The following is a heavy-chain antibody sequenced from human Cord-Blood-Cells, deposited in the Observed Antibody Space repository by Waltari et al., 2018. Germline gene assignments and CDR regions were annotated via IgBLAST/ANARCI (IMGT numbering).Heavy chain of an antibody. CDR2: ISWNSGSI. Sequence: EVQLVESGGGLVQHGRSLRLSCAASAFTFDDYAMHWVRPAPGKGLEWVSGISWNSGSIGYADSVKGRFTISRDNAKNSLYLQMNSLRAEDTALYYCAKDYSPSLYYFDYWGQGTLVTVSS. CDR1: AFTFDDYA. J-gene: IGHJ4*02. CDR3: AKDYSPSLYYFDY. D-gene: IGHD2-21*01. V-gene: IGHV3-9*01.